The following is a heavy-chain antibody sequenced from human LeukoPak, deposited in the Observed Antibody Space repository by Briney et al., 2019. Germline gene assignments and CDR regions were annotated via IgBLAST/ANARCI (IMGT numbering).Heavy chain of an antibody. D-gene: IGHD6-19*01. J-gene: IGHJ5*02. CDR1: GVSGRSEY. CDR2: IYTSGST. CDR3: ARDNAQYNWFDP. Sequence: SETLSLTCTVTGVSGRSEYLSWIRKPARKGLEWIGRIYTSGSTNYNPSLKSRVTMSVDTSKNQFSLKLSSVTAADTAVYYCARDNAQYNWFDPWGQGTLVTVSS. V-gene: IGHV4-4*07.